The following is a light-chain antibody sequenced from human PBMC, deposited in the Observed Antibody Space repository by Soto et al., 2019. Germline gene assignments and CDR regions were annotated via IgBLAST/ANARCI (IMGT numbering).Light chain of an antibody. CDR3: SSYAGSNVV. V-gene: IGLV2-8*01. J-gene: IGLJ2*01. Sequence: QSALTQPPSASGSPGQSVTISCTGTSSDVGGYNYVSWYQQHPGKAPKLMIYEVSKRPSAVPDRFSGSKSGNTASLTVSGLQAEDEGDYYCSSYAGSNVVFGGGTKHTV. CDR1: SSDVGGYNY. CDR2: EVS.